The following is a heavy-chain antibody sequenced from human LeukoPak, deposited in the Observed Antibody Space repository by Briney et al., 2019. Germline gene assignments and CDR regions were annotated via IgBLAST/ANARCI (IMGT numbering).Heavy chain of an antibody. CDR2: IRYDGSNK. Sequence: PGGSLRLSCAASGFIFSNYAMSWVRQAPGKGLEWVAFIRYDGSNKYYAESVKGRFTISRDNTLYLQMNSLRAEDTAVYYCAKDSCSSTSCYYFDYWGQGTLVTVSS. J-gene: IGHJ4*02. D-gene: IGHD2-2*01. V-gene: IGHV3-30*02. CDR3: AKDSCSSTSCYYFDY. CDR1: GFIFSNYA.